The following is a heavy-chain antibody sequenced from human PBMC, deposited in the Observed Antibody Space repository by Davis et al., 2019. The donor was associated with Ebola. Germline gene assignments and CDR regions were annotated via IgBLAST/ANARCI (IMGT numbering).Heavy chain of an antibody. J-gene: IGHJ5*02. V-gene: IGHV4-39*01. Sequence: GSLRLSCSVSGGSISSSNYYWGWIRQPPGKGLEWIGAIYYSGSTSYNPSLKSRVTISVDTSKNQFSLKLSSVTAADTSVYYCARLTPGPWGQGTLVTVSS. CDR3: ARLTPGP. CDR2: IYYSGST. CDR1: GGSISSSNYY.